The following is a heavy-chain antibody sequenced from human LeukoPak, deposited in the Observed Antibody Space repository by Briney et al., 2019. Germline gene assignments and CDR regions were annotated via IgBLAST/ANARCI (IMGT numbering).Heavy chain of an antibody. D-gene: IGHD1-26*01. CDR2: INHSGST. CDR1: GGSFSGYY. CDR3: AGSGSYFYHY. J-gene: IGHJ4*02. V-gene: IGHV4-34*01. Sequence: PSETLSLTCAVYGGSFSGYYWSWIRQPPGKGLEWIGEINHSGSTNYNPSLKSRVTISVDTSKNQFSLKLSSVTAADTAVYYCAGSGSYFYHYWGQGTLATVSS.